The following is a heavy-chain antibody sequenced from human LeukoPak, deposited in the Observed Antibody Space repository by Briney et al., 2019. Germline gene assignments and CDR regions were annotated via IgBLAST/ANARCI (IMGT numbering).Heavy chain of an antibody. CDR3: ARTDSSGYPFDY. D-gene: IGHD3-22*01. Sequence: SQTLSLTCTVSGGSISSGGYYWSWIRQHPGKGLGWIGYIYYSGSTYYNPSLKSRVTISVDTSKNQFPLKLSSVTAADTAVYYCARTDSSGYPFDYWGQGTLVTVSS. CDR1: GGSISSGGYY. CDR2: IYYSGST. V-gene: IGHV4-31*03. J-gene: IGHJ4*02.